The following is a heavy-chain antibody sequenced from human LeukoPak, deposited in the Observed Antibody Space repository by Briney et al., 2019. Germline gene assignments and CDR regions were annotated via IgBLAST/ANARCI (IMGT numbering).Heavy chain of an antibody. Sequence: SETLSLTCTVPGGSISSYYWSWIRQPPGKGLEWIGYIYYSGSTNYNPSLKSRVTISVDTSKNQFSLKLSSVTAADTAVYYCARDGRPRGSSGWYHYDYWGQGTLVTVSS. CDR3: ARDGRPRGSSGWYHYDY. D-gene: IGHD6-19*01. CDR2: IYYSGST. V-gene: IGHV4-59*12. J-gene: IGHJ4*02. CDR1: GGSISSYY.